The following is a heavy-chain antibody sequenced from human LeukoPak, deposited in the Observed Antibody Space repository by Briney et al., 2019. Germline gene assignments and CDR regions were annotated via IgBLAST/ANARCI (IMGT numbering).Heavy chain of an antibody. J-gene: IGHJ4*02. CDR1: GFTFSSYA. CDR2: ISGSGGST. Sequence: GGSLRLSSAASGFTFSSYAMSWVRQAPGKGLEWVSAISGSGGSTYYADSVKGRFTISRDNSKNTLYLQMNSLRAEDTAVYYCARYNWNDANFDYWGQGTLVTVSS. CDR3: ARYNWNDANFDY. D-gene: IGHD1-1*01. V-gene: IGHV3-23*01.